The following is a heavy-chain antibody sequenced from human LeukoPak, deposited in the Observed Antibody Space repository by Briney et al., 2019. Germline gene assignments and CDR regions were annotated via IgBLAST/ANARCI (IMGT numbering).Heavy chain of an antibody. CDR1: GFTFSSYA. Sequence: PGGSLRLSCAVSGFTFSSYAMSWVRQAPGKGLEWVSAISGSGGSTYYADSVKGRFTISRDNSKNTLYLQMNSLRGEDTAVYYCAKDVVGIVLMVYAIWAQGTLVTVFS. V-gene: IGHV3-23*01. D-gene: IGHD2-8*01. CDR2: ISGSGGST. J-gene: IGHJ4*02. CDR3: AKDVVGIVLMVYAI.